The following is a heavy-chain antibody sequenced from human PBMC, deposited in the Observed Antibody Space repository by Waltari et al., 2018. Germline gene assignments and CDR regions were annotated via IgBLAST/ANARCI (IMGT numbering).Heavy chain of an antibody. Sequence: RGLEWVSLISWDGGSTYYADSVKGRFTISRDNSKNSLYLQMNSLRTEDTALYYCAKDMGPSRYDSSGYFDYWGQGTLVTVSS. J-gene: IGHJ4*02. CDR2: ISWDGGST. V-gene: IGHV3-43*01. D-gene: IGHD3-22*01. CDR3: AKDMGPSRYDSSGYFDY.